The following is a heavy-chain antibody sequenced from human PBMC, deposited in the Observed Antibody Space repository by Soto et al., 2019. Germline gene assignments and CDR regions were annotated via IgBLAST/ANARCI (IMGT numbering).Heavy chain of an antibody. CDR3: GREGQQLAQEKYYQFNGMDV. V-gene: IGHV1-18*01. CDR1: GFTFSDYG. Sequence: ASVKGSCKASGFTFSDYGLSWVRQAPGQPLEWMGWISGDNINSKYSQKFQGRLTMTTDTSTATASMELRSLTSDDTAVYYCGREGQQLAQEKYYQFNGMDVWGQGTTVTVSS. D-gene: IGHD6-13*01. CDR2: ISGDNINS. J-gene: IGHJ6*02.